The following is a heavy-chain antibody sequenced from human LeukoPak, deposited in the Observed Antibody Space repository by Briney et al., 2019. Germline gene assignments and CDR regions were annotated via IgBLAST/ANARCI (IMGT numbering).Heavy chain of an antibody. CDR2: MNPNSGNT. Sequence: ASVKVSCKASGCTFTSYDINWVRRATGQGLEWMGWMNPNSGNTGYAQKFQGRVTMTRNTSISTAYMELSSLRSEDTAVYYCARGRAVAGTGVDYWGQGTLVTVSS. J-gene: IGHJ4*02. V-gene: IGHV1-8*01. CDR3: ARGRAVAGTGVDY. CDR1: GCTFTSYD. D-gene: IGHD6-19*01.